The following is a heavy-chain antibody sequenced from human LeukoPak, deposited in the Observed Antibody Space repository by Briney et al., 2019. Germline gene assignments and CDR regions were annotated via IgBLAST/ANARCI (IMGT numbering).Heavy chain of an antibody. CDR2: IFYSGRT. Sequence: SETLSLTCTVSGGSISSYYWSWIRQPPGEGRGWLGYIFYSGRTANNPSLKARAPISVDTSRNQFSLKLSFVTAADTAVYYCAREELGYCSGGNCHDAFDIWGQGTMVTVSS. CDR3: AREELGYCSGGNCHDAFDI. D-gene: IGHD2-15*01. CDR1: GGSISSYY. J-gene: IGHJ3*02. V-gene: IGHV4-59*01.